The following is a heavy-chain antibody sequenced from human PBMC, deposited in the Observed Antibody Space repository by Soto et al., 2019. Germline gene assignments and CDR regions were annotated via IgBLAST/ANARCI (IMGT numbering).Heavy chain of an antibody. Sequence: ASVKVSCKASGYTFTGYYMHWVRQAPGQGLEWMGWINPNSGGTNYAQKFQGWVTMTRDTSVSTAYMELSRLRSDDTAVYYCARDRGYCSGGSCSLPYGMDVWG. D-gene: IGHD2-15*01. J-gene: IGHJ6*02. CDR1: GYTFTGYY. V-gene: IGHV1-2*04. CDR3: ARDRGYCSGGSCSLPYGMDV. CDR2: INPNSGGT.